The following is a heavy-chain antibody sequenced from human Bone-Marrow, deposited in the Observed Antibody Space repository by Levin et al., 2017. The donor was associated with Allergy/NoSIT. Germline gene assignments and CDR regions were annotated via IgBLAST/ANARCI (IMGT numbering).Heavy chain of an antibody. D-gene: IGHD3-22*01. CDR3: WAWIIDSSGHYGRDATDSFDI. CDR1: GYSISSGNYY. V-gene: IGHV4-30-4*01. CDR2: IDHSGST. J-gene: IGHJ3*02. Sequence: SETLSLTCSVSGYSISSGNYYLSWIRQFKGRGLEWIGYIDHSGSTYYNPSLKSRFSISVDTSKNQFSLRLDSVTAADTAVYYCWAWIIDSSGHYGRDATDSFDIWGQGTMVTVS.